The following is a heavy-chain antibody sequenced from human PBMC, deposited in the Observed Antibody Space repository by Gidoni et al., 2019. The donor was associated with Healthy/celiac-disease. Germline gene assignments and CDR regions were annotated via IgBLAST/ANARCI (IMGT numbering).Heavy chain of an antibody. V-gene: IGHV3-30*18. CDR2: ISYDGSNK. CDR3: AKADSSGWEGAGY. J-gene: IGHJ4*02. CDR1: GFTFSSYG. D-gene: IGHD6-19*01. Sequence: QVQLVESGGGVVKPGRSLRLSCAASGFTFSSYGMHWVRQAPGKGLEWVAVISYDGSNKYYADSVKGRFTISRDNSKNTLYLQMNSLRAEDTAVYYCAKADSSGWEGAGYWGQGTLVTVSS.